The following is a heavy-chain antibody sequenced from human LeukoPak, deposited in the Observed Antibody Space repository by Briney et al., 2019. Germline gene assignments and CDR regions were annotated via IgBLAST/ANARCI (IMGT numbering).Heavy chain of an antibody. CDR3: ATGEDRAKAHS. J-gene: IGHJ4*02. CDR1: GGSFSGYY. V-gene: IGHV4-34*01. Sequence: SETLSPTCAVYGGSFSGYYWSWIRQPPGKGLEWIGEINHSGSTNYNPSLKSRVTISVDTSKNQFSLNLKSVTAADTAVYYCATGEDRAKAHSWGQGTLVTVSS. CDR2: INHSGST. D-gene: IGHD1-14*01.